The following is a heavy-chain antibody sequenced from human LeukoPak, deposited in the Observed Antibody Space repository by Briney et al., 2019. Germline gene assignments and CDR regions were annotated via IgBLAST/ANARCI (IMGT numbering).Heavy chain of an antibody. CDR3: AKDYVATLNFDY. V-gene: IGHV3-11*01. CDR1: GFTFSDYY. CDR2: ISSSGSTI. Sequence: GGSLRLSCAASGFTFSDYYMSWIRQAPGKGLEWVSYISSSGSTIYYADSVKGRFTISRDNSKNTLYLQMNSLRAEDTAVYYCAKDYVATLNFDYWGQGTLVTVSS. J-gene: IGHJ4*02. D-gene: IGHD5-12*01.